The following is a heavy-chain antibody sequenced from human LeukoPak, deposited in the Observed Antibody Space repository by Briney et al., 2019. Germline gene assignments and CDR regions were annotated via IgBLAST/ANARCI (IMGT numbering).Heavy chain of an antibody. J-gene: IGHJ3*02. CDR3: AIPGYCSSTSCYVYAFDI. V-gene: IGHV4-34*01. CDR2: INHSGST. D-gene: IGHD2-2*01. CDR1: GGSFSGYY. Sequence: SETLSLTCAVYGGSFSGYYWSWIRQPPGKGREWIGEINHSGSTNYNPSLKSRVTISVDTSKNQFSLKLSSVTAADTAVYYCAIPGYCSSTSCYVYAFDIWGQGTMVTVSS.